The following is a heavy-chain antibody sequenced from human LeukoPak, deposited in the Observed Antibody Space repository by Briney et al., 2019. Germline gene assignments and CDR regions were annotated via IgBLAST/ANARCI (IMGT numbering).Heavy chain of an antibody. CDR1: GFTFSTYA. D-gene: IGHD4-17*01. CDR3: ANGRTYLDY. J-gene: IGHJ4*02. Sequence: PGRSLRLSCAASGFTFSTYAMHRVRQAPGKGLEWVAVISKDESNKYYADSVKGRFTISRDNSKNTLYLQMNSLGAEDTTVYYCANGRTYLDYWGQGTLVTVSS. CDR2: ISKDESNK. V-gene: IGHV3-30-3*01.